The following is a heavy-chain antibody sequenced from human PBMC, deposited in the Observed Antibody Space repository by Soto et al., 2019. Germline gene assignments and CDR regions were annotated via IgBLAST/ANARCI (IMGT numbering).Heavy chain of an antibody. CDR3: ARLGITTSYGMDV. V-gene: IGHV5-10-1*01. J-gene: IGHJ6*02. CDR1: VYSFTSYW. CDR2: IDPSDSYT. Sequence: PGESLKIACKASVYSFTSYWISWVRQMPGKGLEWMGRIDPSDSYTNYSPSFQGHVTISTDKSISTAYLQWSSLKASDTAMYYCARLGITTSYGMDVWGQGTTVTVSS. D-gene: IGHD4-4*01.